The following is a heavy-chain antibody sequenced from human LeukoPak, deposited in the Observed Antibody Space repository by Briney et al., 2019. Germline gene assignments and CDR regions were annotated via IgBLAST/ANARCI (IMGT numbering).Heavy chain of an antibody. D-gene: IGHD3-16*01. CDR2: IWYDGSNT. V-gene: IGHV3-33*01. Sequence: WIRQAPGKGLEWVAIIWYDGSNTYYADSVKGRFTISRDNSKNTLFLQMNSVRAEDTAVYYCAPDHGGYWGQGTLVTVSS. J-gene: IGHJ4*02. CDR3: APDHGGY.